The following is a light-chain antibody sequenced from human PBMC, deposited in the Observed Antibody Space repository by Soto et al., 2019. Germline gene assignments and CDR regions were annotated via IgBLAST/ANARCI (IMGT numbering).Light chain of an antibody. CDR3: QQYGTSPGT. J-gene: IGKJ1*01. V-gene: IGKV3-20*01. Sequence: EIVLTQSPGTLSLSPGEGATLSCRASQSVSGSYLAWHQQKPGQAPRLLIYGASSRATGIPKRFSGSGSGTDFTLTISRLEPEDFAVYFCQQYGTSPGTFGQGTKVDI. CDR1: QSVSGSY. CDR2: GAS.